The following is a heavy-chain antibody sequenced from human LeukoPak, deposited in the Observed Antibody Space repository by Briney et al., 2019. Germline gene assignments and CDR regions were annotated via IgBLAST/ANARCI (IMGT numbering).Heavy chain of an antibody. D-gene: IGHD4-17*01. J-gene: IGHJ4*02. Sequence: GSLRLSCAASGFTFSSYAMSWVRQAPGKGLEWVSAISGSGGSTYYADSVKGRFTISRDNAKNSLYLQMNSLRAEDTAVYYCARGEVTTLDYWGQGTLVTVSS. V-gene: IGHV3-23*01. CDR1: GFTFSSYA. CDR2: ISGSGGST. CDR3: ARGEVTTLDY.